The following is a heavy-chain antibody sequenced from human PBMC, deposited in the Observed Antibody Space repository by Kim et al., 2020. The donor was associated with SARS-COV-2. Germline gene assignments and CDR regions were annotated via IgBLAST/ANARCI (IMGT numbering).Heavy chain of an antibody. D-gene: IGHD6-13*01. V-gene: IGHV4-59*13. CDR1: GGSISSYY. CDR2: IYYSGST. CDR3: ARVGAAAGTRIYYFDY. J-gene: IGHJ4*02. Sequence: SETLSLTYTVSGGSISSYYWSWIRQPPGKGLEWIGYIYYSGSTNYNPSLKSRVTISVDTSKNQFSLKLSSVTAADTAVYYCARVGAAAGTRIYYFDYWGQGTLVTVSS.